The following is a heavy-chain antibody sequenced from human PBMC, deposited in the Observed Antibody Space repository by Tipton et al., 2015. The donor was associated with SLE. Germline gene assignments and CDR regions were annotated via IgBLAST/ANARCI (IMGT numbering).Heavy chain of an antibody. V-gene: IGHV3-30*04. Sequence: QLVQSGGGVVQPGRSLRLSCAASGFTFSNYAMHWVRQAPGKGLEWVAVISFDGKNKYYADSVKGRFTISRDDSQNALYLQMSSLRGEDSAVYYCARDQASEGPAQYCSEGSCSYFYYGVDVWGQGTTATVSS. D-gene: IGHD2-15*01. CDR3: ARDQASEGPAQYCSEGSCSYFYYGVDV. CDR2: ISFDGKNK. CDR1: GFTFSNYA. J-gene: IGHJ6*02.